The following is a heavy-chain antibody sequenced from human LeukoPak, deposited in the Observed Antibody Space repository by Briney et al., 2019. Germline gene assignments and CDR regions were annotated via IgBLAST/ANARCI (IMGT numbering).Heavy chain of an antibody. J-gene: IGHJ4*02. V-gene: IGHV3-53*04. Sequence: GGSLRLSCAASGLTVSSSYMSWVRQAPGKGLEWVSIIYIGDNPHYADSVKGRFTISRHNSKNTLYLQMNNPRAEDTAVYYCARVRPWVFDYWGQGTLVTVSS. CDR1: GLTVSSSY. CDR2: IYIGDNP. CDR3: ARVRPWVFDY.